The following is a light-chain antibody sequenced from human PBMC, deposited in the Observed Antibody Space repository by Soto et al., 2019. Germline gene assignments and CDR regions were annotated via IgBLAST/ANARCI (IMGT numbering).Light chain of an antibody. Sequence: QSVLTQPPSVSGAPGQRVTISCTGSSSHIGAGYDVHWYQQLPGTAPKLLIYGNSNRPSGVPDRFSGSKSGTSASLAITGLQAEDEADYYCQSYDSSLRGWVFGGVPNLTVL. CDR3: QSYDSSLRGWV. J-gene: IGLJ3*02. CDR2: GNS. CDR1: SSHIGAGYD. V-gene: IGLV1-40*01.